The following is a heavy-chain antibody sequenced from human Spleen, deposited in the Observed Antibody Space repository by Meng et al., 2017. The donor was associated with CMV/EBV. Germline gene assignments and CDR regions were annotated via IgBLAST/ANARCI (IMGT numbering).Heavy chain of an antibody. CDR3: ARALPQLGWYFDL. V-gene: IGHV1-2*02. CDR1: GYTFTGYY. J-gene: IGHJ2*01. D-gene: IGHD6-13*01. CDR2: INPNSGGT. Sequence: CKASGYTFTGYYMHWVRQAPGQGLEWMGWINPNSGGTNYAQKFQGRVTMTRDTSISTAYMELSRLRSDDTAVYYCARALPQLGWYFDLWGRGTPVTVSS.